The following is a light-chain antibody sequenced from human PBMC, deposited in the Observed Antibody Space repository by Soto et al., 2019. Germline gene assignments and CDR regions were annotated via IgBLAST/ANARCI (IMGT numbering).Light chain of an antibody. J-gene: IGKJ1*01. CDR3: QQYYTYPWT. V-gene: IGKV1-5*03. Sequence: DIQMTQSPSPLSASVGDRVTITCRASQSISSWLAWYQQRPGKAPKLLIYKASNLERGVPSRFSGSGSGTELTLTISSLHPDDFATYYCQQYYTYPWTFGPGTKVDIK. CDR2: KAS. CDR1: QSISSW.